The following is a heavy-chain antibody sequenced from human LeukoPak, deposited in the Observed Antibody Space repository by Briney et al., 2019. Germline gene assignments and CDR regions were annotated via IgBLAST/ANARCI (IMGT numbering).Heavy chain of an antibody. J-gene: IGHJ6*03. V-gene: IGHV1-69*05. Sequence: ASVKVSCKASGGTFSSYAISWVRQAPGQGLEWMGRIIPIFGTANYAQKFQGRVTITTDESTSTAYMELSSLRSEDTAVYYCANYSGPGYYYYYYYMDVWGKGTTVTVSS. CDR2: IIPIFGTA. CDR3: ANYSGPGYYYYYYYMDV. D-gene: IGHD2-21*01. CDR1: GGTFSSYA.